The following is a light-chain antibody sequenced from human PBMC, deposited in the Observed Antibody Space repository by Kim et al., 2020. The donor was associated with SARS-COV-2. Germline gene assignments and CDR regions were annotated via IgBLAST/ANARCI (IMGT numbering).Light chain of an antibody. Sequence: GQKVTISCSGGSSNIGNNYVSWYQHFPGTAPKLLIYDNNKRPSGIPDRFSASKSGASASLAITGLQTADEADYYCGSWDSSLSVVLFGGGTQLTVL. CDR1: SSNIGNNY. J-gene: IGLJ2*01. CDR3: GSWDSSLSVVL. V-gene: IGLV1-51*01. CDR2: DNN.